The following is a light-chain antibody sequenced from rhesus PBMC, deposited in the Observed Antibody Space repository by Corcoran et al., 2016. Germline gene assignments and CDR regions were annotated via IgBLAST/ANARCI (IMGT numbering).Light chain of an antibody. Sequence: EIVMTQSPATLSLSPGETATLSCRASQSVGSYLSWYQQKPGQAPKLLAHSAYFRATGLPDRFGGSGSRTDFTLTISILEPEDVGVYHCQQYNDLLPLTFGGGTKVEIK. CDR2: SAY. J-gene: IGKJ4*01. CDR3: QQYNDLLPLT. V-gene: IGKV3-40*02. CDR1: QSVGSY.